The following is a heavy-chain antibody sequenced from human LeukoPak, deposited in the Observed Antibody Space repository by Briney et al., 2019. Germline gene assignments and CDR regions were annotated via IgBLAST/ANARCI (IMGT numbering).Heavy chain of an antibody. CDR3: ARGSGSSGFEVRFDP. V-gene: IGHV4-39*07. Sequence: SETLSLTCTVSGGPIITSRYYWGWIRQPPGKGLEWIGSINYSGSTYYNPSLKSRVTISVDTSKNQFSLKLSSVTAADTAVYYCARGSGSSGFEVRFDPWGQGTLVTVSS. J-gene: IGHJ5*02. CDR2: INYSGST. CDR1: GGPIITSRYY. D-gene: IGHD6-19*01.